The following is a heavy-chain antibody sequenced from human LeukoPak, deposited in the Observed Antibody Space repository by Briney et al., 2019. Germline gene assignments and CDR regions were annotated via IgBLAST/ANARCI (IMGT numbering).Heavy chain of an antibody. Sequence: GGSLRLSCAASGFTFSSYSMNWVRQAPGKGLEWVSYISSSSTTIYYADSVKGRFTISRDNSKNTLYLQMNSLSAEDTVVYYCAVEKSDSPDYWGQGTLVTVSS. CDR2: ISSSSTTI. CDR3: AVEKSDSPDY. V-gene: IGHV3-48*01. J-gene: IGHJ4*02. CDR1: GFTFSSYS. D-gene: IGHD3-22*01.